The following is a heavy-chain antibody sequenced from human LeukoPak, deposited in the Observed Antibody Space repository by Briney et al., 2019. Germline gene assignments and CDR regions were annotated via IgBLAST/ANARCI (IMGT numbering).Heavy chain of an antibody. CDR3: ARHNGVAGIGDEMYYFDY. CDR2: IYYSGST. V-gene: IGHV4-39*01. D-gene: IGHD6-19*01. J-gene: IGHJ4*02. CDR1: GGSISSSSYY. Sequence: SETLSLTCTVSGGSISSSSYYWGWIRQPPGKGLEWIGSIYYSGSTYYNPSLKSRVTISVDTYKNQFSLKLSSVTAADTAVYYCARHNGVAGIGDEMYYFDYWGQGTLVTVSS.